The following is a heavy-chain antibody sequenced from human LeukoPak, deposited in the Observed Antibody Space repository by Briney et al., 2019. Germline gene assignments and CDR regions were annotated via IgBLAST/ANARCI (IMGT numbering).Heavy chain of an antibody. D-gene: IGHD3-9*01. CDR3: ARGSRPVYNLLTGKRYFDY. CDR1: GYTFTSYY. CDR2: INPSGGST. Sequence: ASVKVSCKASGYTFTSYYMHWVRQAPGQGLEWMGIINPSGGSTSYAQKFQGRVTMTSEMSTSTVYMELASLRSEDTAVYYCARGSRPVYNLLTGKRYFDYWGQGTLLTVSS. V-gene: IGHV1-46*01. J-gene: IGHJ4*02.